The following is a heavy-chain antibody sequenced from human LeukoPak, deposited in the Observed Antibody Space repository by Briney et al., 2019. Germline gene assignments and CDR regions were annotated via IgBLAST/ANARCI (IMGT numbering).Heavy chain of an antibody. V-gene: IGHV4-4*07. J-gene: IGHJ5*02. CDR3: AREGIGDFWSGYLPRSNWFDP. D-gene: IGHD3-3*01. Sequence: SETLSLTCTVSGGSISSYYWSWIRQPAGKGLEWIGRIYTSGSTNYNPSLKSRVTMSVDTSKNQFSLKLSSVTAADTAVYYCAREGIGDFWSGYLPRSNWFDPWGQGTLVTISS. CDR2: IYTSGST. CDR1: GGSISSYY.